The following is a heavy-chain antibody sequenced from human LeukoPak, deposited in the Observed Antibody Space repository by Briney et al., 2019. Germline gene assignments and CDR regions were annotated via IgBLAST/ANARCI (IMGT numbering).Heavy chain of an antibody. V-gene: IGHV3-74*01. J-gene: IGHJ4*02. CDR1: GFTFSSSW. D-gene: IGHD3-10*01. CDR3: ASPRSGGYFDY. CDR2: MNGDGSST. Sequence: GGSLRLSCAASGFTFSSSWMHWVRQAPGKGLEWVSRMNGDGSSTNYADSVKGRFTISRDNAKNTVYLQMNSLRVEDTAVYYCASPRSGGYFDYWGQGTLVTVSS.